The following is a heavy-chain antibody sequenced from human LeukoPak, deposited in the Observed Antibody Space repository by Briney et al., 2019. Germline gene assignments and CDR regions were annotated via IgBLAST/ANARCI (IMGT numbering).Heavy chain of an antibody. J-gene: IGHJ4*02. V-gene: IGHV3-23*01. CDR2: ISESGSGT. CDR1: GFTFSSYA. D-gene: IGHD5-18*01. Sequence: GSLRLSCAASGFTFSSYAISWVRQAPGKGLEWVSAISESGSGTYYADSVKGRFTISRDNSKDTLSLQMNSLRAEDAAVYYCAKDIAQGYTFGSIEQDYWGQGTLVTVSS. CDR3: AKDIAQGYTFGSIEQDY.